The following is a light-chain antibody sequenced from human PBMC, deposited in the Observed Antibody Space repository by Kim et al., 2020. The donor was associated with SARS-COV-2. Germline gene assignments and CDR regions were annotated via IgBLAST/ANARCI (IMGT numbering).Light chain of an antibody. CDR2: GAS. CDR3: HQYNSYSNT. CDR1: QSITRW. J-gene: IGKJ2*01. Sequence: YASGGNSGTWSWPASQSITRWLAWYQQKPGQAPTLLMYGASSMKRGIPERFSGSGSGTEFTLTISSLQPDDFAAYYCHQYNSYSNTFGQGTKLEI. V-gene: IGKV1-5*01.